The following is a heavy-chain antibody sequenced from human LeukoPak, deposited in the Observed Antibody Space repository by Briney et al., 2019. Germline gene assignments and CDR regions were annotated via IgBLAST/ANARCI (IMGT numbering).Heavy chain of an antibody. J-gene: IGHJ5*02. Sequence: GGSLRLSCAASGFTFSSHGMHWVRQAPGKGLEWVAVISYDGSNKYYADSVKGRFTISRDNSKNTLNLQMNSLRAEDTAVYYCARDLGQYYDTSDNWFDPWGQGTLVTVSS. D-gene: IGHD3-22*01. CDR2: ISYDGSNK. CDR1: GFTFSSHG. CDR3: ARDLGQYYDTSDNWFDP. V-gene: IGHV3-30*03.